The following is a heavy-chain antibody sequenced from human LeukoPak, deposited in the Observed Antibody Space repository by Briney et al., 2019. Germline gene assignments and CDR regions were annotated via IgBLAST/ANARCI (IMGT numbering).Heavy chain of an antibody. CDR1: GGSISSSSYY. CDR2: IYYSGST. V-gene: IGHV4-39*06. CDR3: ARDRPHDYGDYNDL. D-gene: IGHD4-17*01. J-gene: IGHJ2*01. Sequence: SETLSLTCTVSGGSISSSSYYWGWIRQPPGKGLEWIGSIYYSGSTYYNPSLKSRVTISVDTSKNQFPLKLSSVTAADTAVYYCARDRPHDYGDYNDLWGRGTLVTVSS.